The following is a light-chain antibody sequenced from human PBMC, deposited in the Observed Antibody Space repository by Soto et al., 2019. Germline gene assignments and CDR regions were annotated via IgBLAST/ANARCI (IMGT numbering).Light chain of an antibody. J-gene: IGLJ2*01. V-gene: IGLV3-21*04. Sequence: SYELTQPPSVSVAPGKTARITCGGNNIGSKSVHWYQQKPGQAPVLVIYYDSDRPSGIPERFSGSNSGNTATXTISRVEAGDEADYYCQVWDSSSDHPVFXXGTXXXVL. CDR2: YDS. CDR3: QVWDSSSDHPV. CDR1: NIGSKS.